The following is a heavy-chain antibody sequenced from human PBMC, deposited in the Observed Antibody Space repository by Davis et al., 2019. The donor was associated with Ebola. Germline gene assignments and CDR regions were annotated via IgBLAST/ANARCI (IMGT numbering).Heavy chain of an antibody. J-gene: IGHJ4*02. CDR3: ARESGGGIDY. CDR2: IRNKAYGGTT. V-gene: IGHV3-49*04. D-gene: IGHD1-26*01. Sequence: GESLKISCAASGFTFSGSAMHWVRQAPGKGLEWVGFIRNKAYGGTTEYAASVKGRFTISRDDSGNIAYLQMNSLKIEDTAVYYCARESGGGIDYWGQGTLVTVSS. CDR1: GFTFSGSA.